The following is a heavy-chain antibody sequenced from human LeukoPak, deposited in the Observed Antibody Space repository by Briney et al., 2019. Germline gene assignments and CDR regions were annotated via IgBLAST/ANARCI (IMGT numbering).Heavy chain of an antibody. Sequence: GGSLRLSCAASGFTFSSYAMSWVRQAPGKGLEWVSAISGSGGSTYYADSVKGRFTISRDNSRHTLYLQMNSLRAEDTAVYYCAKGYYDYVWGSYYFDYWGQGTLVTVSS. J-gene: IGHJ4*02. CDR3: AKGYYDYVWGSYYFDY. D-gene: IGHD3-16*01. CDR2: ISGSGGST. V-gene: IGHV3-23*01. CDR1: GFTFSSYA.